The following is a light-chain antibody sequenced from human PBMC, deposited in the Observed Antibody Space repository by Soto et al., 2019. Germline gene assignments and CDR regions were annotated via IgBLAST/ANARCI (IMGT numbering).Light chain of an antibody. V-gene: IGKV1-5*01. CDR3: QQRRSWPPTIT. CDR1: ESIRSW. CDR2: DAS. Sequence: DIQMTQSPSTLSASIGDRVTITCRAIESIRSWLAWYLHKPGKAPKFLIYDASSLESGVPSRFSGSGSGTDFTLTISSLEPEDFAVYYCQQRRSWPPTITFGQGTRLEIK. J-gene: IGKJ5*01.